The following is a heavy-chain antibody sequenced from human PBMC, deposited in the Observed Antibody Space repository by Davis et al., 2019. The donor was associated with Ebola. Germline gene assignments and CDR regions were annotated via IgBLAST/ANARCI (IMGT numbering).Heavy chain of an antibody. J-gene: IGHJ6*03. CDR1: GYTFTGYY. D-gene: IGHD2-8*01. V-gene: IGHV1-2*02. Sequence: ASVKVSCKASGYTFTGYYMHWVRQAPGQGLEWMGWINPNSGGTNYAQKFKGRVTMTRDTSISTAYMELSRLRSEDTAVYYCASLLLQDAKYYYMDVWGKGTTVTVSS. CDR3: ASLLLQDAKYYYMDV. CDR2: INPNSGGT.